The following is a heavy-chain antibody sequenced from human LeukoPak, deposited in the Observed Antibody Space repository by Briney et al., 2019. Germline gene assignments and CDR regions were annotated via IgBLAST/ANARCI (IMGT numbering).Heavy chain of an antibody. CDR1: GFTFSSYA. Sequence: GGSLRLSCAASGFTFSSYAMHWVRQAPGKGLEWVAVISYDGSNKYYADSVKGRFTISRDNSKDTLYLQMNSLRAEDTAVYYCARVTPLGYGGDRDYWGQGTLVTVSS. D-gene: IGHD2-21*02. CDR2: ISYDGSNK. CDR3: ARVTPLGYGGDRDY. J-gene: IGHJ4*02. V-gene: IGHV3-30*04.